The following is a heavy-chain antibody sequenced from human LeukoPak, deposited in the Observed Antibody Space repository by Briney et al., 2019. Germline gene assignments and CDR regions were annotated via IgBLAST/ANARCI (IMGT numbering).Heavy chain of an antibody. CDR2: IRSKANSYAT. V-gene: IGHV3-73*01. CDR3: ARAGWGMVRGVIDYFDY. D-gene: IGHD3-10*01. CDR1: GFTFSGSA. Sequence: GGSLRLSCAAPGFTFSGSAMHWVRQASGKGLEWVGRIRSKANSYATAYAASVKGRFTISRDDSKNTAYLQMNSLKTEDTAVYYCARAGWGMVRGVIDYFDYWGQGTLVTVSS. J-gene: IGHJ4*02.